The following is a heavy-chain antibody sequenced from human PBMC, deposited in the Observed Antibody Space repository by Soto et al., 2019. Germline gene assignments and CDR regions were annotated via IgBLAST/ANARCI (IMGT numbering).Heavy chain of an antibody. Sequence: QVQLVQSGAEVKKPGSSVKVSCKASGGTFSSYAISWVRQAPGQGLEWMGGIIPIFGTANYAQKFQGRVTITADESTSTAYMALSSLRSEDTAVYYCARDPGSSMATIGSRDAFDIWGQGTMVTVSS. CDR1: GGTFSSYA. CDR3: ARDPGSSMATIGSRDAFDI. CDR2: IIPIFGTA. V-gene: IGHV1-69*12. J-gene: IGHJ3*02. D-gene: IGHD5-12*01.